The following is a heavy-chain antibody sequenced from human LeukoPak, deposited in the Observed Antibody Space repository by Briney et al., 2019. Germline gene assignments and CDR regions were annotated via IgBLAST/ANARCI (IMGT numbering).Heavy chain of an antibody. CDR1: GGSISSSSYY. D-gene: IGHD1-26*01. V-gene: IGHV4-39*07. CDR3: ARRNGGMGGYFD. J-gene: IGHJ4*02. Sequence: ASETLSLTCTVSGGSISSSSYYWGWIRQPPGKGLEWIGSIYYSGSTYYNPSLKSRVTISVDTSKNQFSLKLSSVTAADTAVYYCARRNGGMGGYFDWGQGTLVTVSS. CDR2: IYYSGST.